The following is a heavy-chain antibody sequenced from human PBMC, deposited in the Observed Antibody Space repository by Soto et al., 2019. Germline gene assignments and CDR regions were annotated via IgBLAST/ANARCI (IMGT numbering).Heavy chain of an antibody. J-gene: IGHJ4*02. CDR1: GGSISSSSYY. Sequence: PSETLSLTCTVSGGSISSSSYYWGWIRQPPGKGLEWIGSIYYSGSTYYNPSLKSRVTISVDTSKNQFSLKLSSVTAADTAVYYCERIVEMATEFDYWGQGTLVTVS. CDR2: IYYSGST. CDR3: ERIVEMATEFDY. V-gene: IGHV4-39*01. D-gene: IGHD5-12*01.